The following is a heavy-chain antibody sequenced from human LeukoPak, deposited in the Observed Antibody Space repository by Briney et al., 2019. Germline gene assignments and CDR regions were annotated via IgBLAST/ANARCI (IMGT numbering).Heavy chain of an antibody. D-gene: IGHD4-23*01. CDR1: GDSVSSGSSS. CDR3: VRRAKGNSYFDP. J-gene: IGHJ5*02. Sequence: SQTLSLTCAISGDSVSSGSSSWHWIRQSPSRGLEWLGRTYYTSKWTGDSALSVRSRIAITPDTSKNQFTLQLNSVTGDDTAVYCCVRRAKGNSYFDPWGQGTLVVVSS. V-gene: IGHV6-1*01. CDR2: TYYTSKWTG.